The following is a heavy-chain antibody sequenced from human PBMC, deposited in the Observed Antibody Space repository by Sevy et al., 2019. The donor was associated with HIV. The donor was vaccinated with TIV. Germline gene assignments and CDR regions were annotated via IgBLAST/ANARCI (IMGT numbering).Heavy chain of an antibody. CDR1: GFTFSTYA. V-gene: IGHV3-23*01. CDR2: ISASGDTT. CDR3: TNHYETGGRLDYFDY. D-gene: IGHD3-16*01. J-gene: IGHJ4*02. Sequence: GGSLRLSCAASGFTFSTYAMSWVRQAPGKGLEWVSAISASGDTTYYADSVKGRFTISRDKSERTLYLQMNSLRAEDTAIYYGTNHYETGGRLDYFDYWGQGTLVTVSS.